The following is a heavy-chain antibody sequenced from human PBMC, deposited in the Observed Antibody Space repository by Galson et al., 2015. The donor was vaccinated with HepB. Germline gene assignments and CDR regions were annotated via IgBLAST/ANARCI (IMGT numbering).Heavy chain of an antibody. Sequence: SLRLSCAASGFTFSSYGMHWVRQAPGKGLEWVAVIWYDGSNKYYADSVKGRFIISRDNAKNTLYLQMNSLRPEDTAVYYCARADCNSISCYTVDFWGQGTLVTVSS. CDR1: GFTFSSYG. D-gene: IGHD2-2*02. V-gene: IGHV3-33*01. J-gene: IGHJ4*02. CDR2: IWYDGSNK. CDR3: ARADCNSISCYTVDF.